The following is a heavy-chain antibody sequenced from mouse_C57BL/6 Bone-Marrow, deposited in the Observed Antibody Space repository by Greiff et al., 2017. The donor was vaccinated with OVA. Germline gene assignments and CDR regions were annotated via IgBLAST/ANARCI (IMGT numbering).Heavy chain of an antibody. CDR3: ARWNWDGSYWYFDV. CDR1: GFTFTDYY. V-gene: IGHV7-3*01. Sequence: EVQGVESGGGLVQPGGSLSLSCAASGFTFTDYYMSWVRQPPGKALEWLGFIRNKANGYTTEYSASVKGRFTISRDNSQSILYLQMNALRAEDSATYYCARWNWDGSYWYFDVWGTGTTVTVSS. CDR2: IRNKANGYTT. J-gene: IGHJ1*03. D-gene: IGHD4-1*01.